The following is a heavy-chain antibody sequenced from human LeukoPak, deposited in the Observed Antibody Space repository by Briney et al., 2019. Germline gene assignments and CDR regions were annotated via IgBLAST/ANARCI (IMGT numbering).Heavy chain of an antibody. CDR3: ARRRSREYQLLSLKNHDAFDI. D-gene: IGHD2-2*01. J-gene: IGHJ3*02. Sequence: ASVKVSCKASGYTFTSYDINWVRQATGQGLEWMGWMNPNSGNTGYAQKFQGRVTMTRNTSISTAYMELSSLRSEDTAVYYCARRRSREYQLLSLKNHDAFDIWGQGTMVTVSS. V-gene: IGHV1-8*01. CDR2: MNPNSGNT. CDR1: GYTFTSYD.